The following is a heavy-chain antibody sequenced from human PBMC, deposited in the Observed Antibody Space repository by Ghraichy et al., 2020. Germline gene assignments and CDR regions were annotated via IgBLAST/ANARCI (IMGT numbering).Heavy chain of an antibody. CDR2: ISGSGGST. Sequence: GGSLRLSCAASGFTFSSYAMSWVRQAPGKGLEWVSAISGSGGSTYYADSVKGRFTISRDNSKNTLYLQMNSLRAEDTAVYYCAKEGDYYDSSGYYWEGRYFDYWGQGTLVTVSS. CDR3: AKEGDYYDSSGYYWEGRYFDY. J-gene: IGHJ4*02. D-gene: IGHD3-22*01. V-gene: IGHV3-23*01. CDR1: GFTFSSYA.